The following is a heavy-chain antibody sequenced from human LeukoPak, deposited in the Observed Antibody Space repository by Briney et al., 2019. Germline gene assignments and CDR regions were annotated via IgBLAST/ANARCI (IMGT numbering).Heavy chain of an antibody. J-gene: IGHJ6*03. D-gene: IGHD2-8*01. Sequence: ASVKVSCKASGYTFTKYGVYWVRQAPGQGLEWMGRINTDTGNPTYAQGFPGRFVFTLDTSVSTAYLQISSLKAEGTAGYYCARVIGIGTVLMVHGNMDVWGKGTTVTVSS. CDR1: GYTFTKYG. V-gene: IGHV7-4-1*02. CDR3: ARVIGIGTVLMVHGNMDV. CDR2: INTDTGNP.